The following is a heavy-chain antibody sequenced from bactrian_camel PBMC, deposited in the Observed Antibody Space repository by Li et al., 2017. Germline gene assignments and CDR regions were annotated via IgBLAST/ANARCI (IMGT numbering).Heavy chain of an antibody. Sequence: HVQLVESGGGSVQAGGSLTLSCVASGYNIDSNCMGWFRQAPGKEREGVAGINTDDGTAYYVDSVKGRFTIAKDNAENILSLQMNNLTPEDAGIYYCAADAPWYSGACRYNFLGQGTQVTVS. CDR1: GYNIDSNC. CDR2: INTDDGTA. D-gene: IGHD2*01. V-gene: IGHV3-3*01. CDR3: AADAPWYSGACRYNF. J-gene: IGHJ4*01.